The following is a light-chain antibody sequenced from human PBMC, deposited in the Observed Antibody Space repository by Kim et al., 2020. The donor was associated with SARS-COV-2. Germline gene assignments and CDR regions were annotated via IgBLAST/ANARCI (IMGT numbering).Light chain of an antibody. J-gene: IGKJ4*01. V-gene: IGKV1-39*01. CDR2: GAS. CDR3: QQSYSTPRT. Sequence: DIQMTQSPSSLSASVGDRVTITCRTSQNITNYLNWYQQKPGKAPKVLIYGASSLHSGVPSRFSGSGSLTDFSLTINSLQPEDFATYYCQQSYSTPRTFGGGTKVEIK. CDR1: QNITNY.